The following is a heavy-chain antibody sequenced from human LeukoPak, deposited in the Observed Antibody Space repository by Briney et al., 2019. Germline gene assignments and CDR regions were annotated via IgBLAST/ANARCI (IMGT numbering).Heavy chain of an antibody. CDR1: GYTFTGCY. J-gene: IGHJ4*02. CDR2: INPNSGGK. CDR3: ARDNGDYGDFDY. Sequence: ASVNVSCKASGYTFTGCYMHWVRQAPGQGLEWMGWINPNSGGKNYAQKFQGRVTMTRDTSISTAYMELGRLRSDDTAVYYCARDNGDYGDFDYWGQGTLVTVSS. V-gene: IGHV1-2*02. D-gene: IGHD4-17*01.